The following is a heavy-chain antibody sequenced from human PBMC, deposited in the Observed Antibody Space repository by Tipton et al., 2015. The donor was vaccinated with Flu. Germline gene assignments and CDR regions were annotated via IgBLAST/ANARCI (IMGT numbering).Heavy chain of an antibody. CDR1: GFTFSRYA. CDR3: ATLTGDDY. D-gene: IGHD7-27*01. Sequence: SLRLSCAASGFTFSRYAMSWVRQAPGKGLEWLSYISSSGNTISYADSVRGRFTISRDNTKKSLYLQLDSLRAEDTAIYYCATLTGDDYWGQGIMVTVSS. CDR2: ISSSGNTI. J-gene: IGHJ4*02. V-gene: IGHV3-48*03.